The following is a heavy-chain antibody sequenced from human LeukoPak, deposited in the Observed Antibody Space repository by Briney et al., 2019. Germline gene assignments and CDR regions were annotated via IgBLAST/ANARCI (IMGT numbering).Heavy chain of an antibody. V-gene: IGHV3-9*01. CDR3: AKVLVAGTSPKYYYYYYGMDV. CDR1: GFTFYDYA. CDR2: ISWNSGSI. J-gene: IGHJ6*02. D-gene: IGHD6-19*01. Sequence: PGGSLRLSCAASGFTFYDYAIHWVRQAPGKGLEWVSGISWNSGSIGYADSVKGRFTISRDNAKNSLYLQINSLRAEDTAVYYCAKVLVAGTSPKYYYYYYGMDVWGQGTTVTVSS.